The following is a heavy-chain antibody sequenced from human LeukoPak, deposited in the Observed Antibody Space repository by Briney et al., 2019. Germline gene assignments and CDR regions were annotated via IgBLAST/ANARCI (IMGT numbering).Heavy chain of an antibody. CDR3: ARVQQLADSDY. D-gene: IGHD6-13*01. CDR2: IDHSGSA. Sequence: TTSETLSLTCAVSGGSFYGYYWSWIRQPPGKGLEGIGEIDHSGSATYNPSLQSRVIISKDKSNNQFSLKLNSVTAADTAVYYCARVQQLADSDYWGQGNLVTVSS. J-gene: IGHJ4*02. CDR1: GGSFYGYY. V-gene: IGHV4-34*01.